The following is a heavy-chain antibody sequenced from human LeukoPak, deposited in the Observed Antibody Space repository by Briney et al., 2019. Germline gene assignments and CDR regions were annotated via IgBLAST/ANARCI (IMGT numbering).Heavy chain of an antibody. CDR1: GGSICSGYYY. J-gene: IGHJ4*02. CDR2: IHYSGST. CDR3: ARDGIAATGSPFDY. D-gene: IGHD6-13*01. V-gene: IGHV4-31*03. Sequence: SETLSLTCTVSGGSICSGYYYWNWIRQHPGKGLEWIGFIHYSGSTYYNPSLRSRVTISIDTSKNQFSLNLSSVTAADTAVYYCARDGIAATGSPFDYWGQGALVTVSS.